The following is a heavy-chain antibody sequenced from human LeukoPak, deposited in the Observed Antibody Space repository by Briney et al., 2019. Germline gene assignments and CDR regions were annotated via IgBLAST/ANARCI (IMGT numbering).Heavy chain of an antibody. V-gene: IGHV3-48*01. Sequence: GGSLRLSCAASGFTFSSYSMNWVRQAPGKGLEWVSYISSSSSTIYYADSVKGRFTISRDNAKSSLYLQMNSLRAEDTAVYYCARRRWELDYWGQGTLVTVSS. CDR1: GFTFSSYS. CDR3: ARRRWELDY. J-gene: IGHJ4*02. CDR2: ISSSSSTI. D-gene: IGHD1-26*01.